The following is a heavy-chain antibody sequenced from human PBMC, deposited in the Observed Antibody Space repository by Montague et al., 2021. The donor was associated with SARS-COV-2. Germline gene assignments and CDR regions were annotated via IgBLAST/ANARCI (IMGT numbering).Heavy chain of an antibody. Sequence: SETLSLTCAVSGGSFSGYYWSWIRQPPGKGLEWIGEINDSGSTYXNPSLKSRVTISVDTSKNQFSLKLSSVAAADTAVYYCARGRAARSITIFVVVNPAIRYYDYMDVWGKGTTVTVSS. V-gene: IGHV4-34*01. CDR1: GGSFSGYY. J-gene: IGHJ6*03. D-gene: IGHD3-3*01. CDR3: ARGRAARSITIFVVVNPAIRYYDYMDV. CDR2: INDSGST.